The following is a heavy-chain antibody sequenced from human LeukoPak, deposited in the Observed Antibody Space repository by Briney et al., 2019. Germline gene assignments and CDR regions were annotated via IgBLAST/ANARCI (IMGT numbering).Heavy chain of an antibody. Sequence: GESLRLSCAASGFTFSSYWMHWVRQAPGQGLEWVANIKQDGSEKYYVDSVKSRFTISRDNARNSLYLQMNSLRVDDTAVYYCARGDHSNNHPFDYWGQGTLVTVSS. CDR2: IKQDGSEK. V-gene: IGHV3-7*01. CDR1: GFTFSSYW. D-gene: IGHD4-11*01. J-gene: IGHJ4*02. CDR3: ARGDHSNNHPFDY.